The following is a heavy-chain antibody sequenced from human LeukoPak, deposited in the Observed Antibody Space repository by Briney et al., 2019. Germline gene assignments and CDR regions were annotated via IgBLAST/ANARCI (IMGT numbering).Heavy chain of an antibody. J-gene: IGHJ5*02. Sequence: GGSLRLSCAASEFTFSNYAMNWVRQAPGKGLEWVSGISGGGGSTYYADSVKGRFTISRDDSKNTLYLQMDSLRAEDTALYYCAKGSGINHYHWIDPWGQGTLVTVSS. V-gene: IGHV3-23*01. CDR1: EFTFSNYA. CDR2: ISGGGGST. CDR3: AKGSGINHYHWIDP. D-gene: IGHD1-14*01.